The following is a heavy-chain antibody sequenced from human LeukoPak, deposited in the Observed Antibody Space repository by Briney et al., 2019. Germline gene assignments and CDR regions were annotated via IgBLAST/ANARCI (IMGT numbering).Heavy chain of an antibody. Sequence: SETLSLTCTVSSGSISSSNYYWSWIRQPPGKGLEWIGSIYYSGSTYYNPSLKSRVTISVDTSKNQFSLKLSSVTAADTAVYYCARAHTDFDYWGQGTLITVSS. CDR3: ARAHTDFDY. J-gene: IGHJ4*02. V-gene: IGHV4-39*07. CDR1: SGSISSSNYY. CDR2: IYYSGST. D-gene: IGHD4-17*01.